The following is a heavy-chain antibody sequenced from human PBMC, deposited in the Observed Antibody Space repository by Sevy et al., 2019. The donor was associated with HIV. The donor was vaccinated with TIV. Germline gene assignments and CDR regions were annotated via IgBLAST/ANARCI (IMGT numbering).Heavy chain of an antibody. CDR1: GFTFSSYS. Sequence: GGSLRLSCAASGFTFSSYSMNWVRQAPGKGLEWVSSISSSSSYIYYADSVKGRFTISRDNAKNSLYLQMNSLRAEDTAVYYCARHQGSVVVTAILVGGYYYHGMDVWGQGTTVTVSS. V-gene: IGHV3-21*01. D-gene: IGHD2-21*02. CDR3: ARHQGSVVVTAILVGGYYYHGMDV. CDR2: ISSSSSYI. J-gene: IGHJ6*02.